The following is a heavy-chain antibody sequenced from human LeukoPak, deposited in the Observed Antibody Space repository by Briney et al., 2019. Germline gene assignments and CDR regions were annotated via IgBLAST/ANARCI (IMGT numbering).Heavy chain of an antibody. D-gene: IGHD3-22*01. CDR3: ASHYYDSSGYSYYFDY. CDR1: GFTFSDYG. J-gene: IGHJ4*02. V-gene: IGHV3-48*01. Sequence: GGSLRLSCAASGFTFSDYGMSWVRQAPGKGLEWISHISTGRSVMNYADSVKGRFTISRDNGKNSVYLQTNRLRAEDTAVYYCASHYYDSSGYSYYFDYWGQGTLVTVSS. CDR2: ISTGRSVM.